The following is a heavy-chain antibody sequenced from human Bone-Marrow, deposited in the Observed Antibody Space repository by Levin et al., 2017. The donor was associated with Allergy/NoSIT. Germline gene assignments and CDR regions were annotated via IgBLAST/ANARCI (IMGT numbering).Heavy chain of an antibody. Sequence: PGESLKISCAASGFTFSSYGMHWVRQAPGKGLEWVAVIAYDGSEKYYADSVKGRFTISRDNSKNTLYLQMKSLRAEDTAVYYCAKLGTFYGMDVWGQGTTVTVSS. CDR3: AKLGTFYGMDV. CDR2: IAYDGSEK. V-gene: IGHV3-30*18. CDR1: GFTFSSYG. D-gene: IGHD3-16*01. J-gene: IGHJ6*02.